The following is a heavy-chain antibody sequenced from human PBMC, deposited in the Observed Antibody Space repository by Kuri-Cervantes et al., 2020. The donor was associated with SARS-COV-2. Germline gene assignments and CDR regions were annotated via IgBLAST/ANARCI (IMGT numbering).Heavy chain of an antibody. CDR1: GFTFSSYW. D-gene: IGHD2-2*01. CDR2: IKQDGSEK. V-gene: IGHV3-7*01. Sequence: GGSLRLSCAASGFTFSSYWMSWVRQAPGKGLEWVANIKQDGSEKYYVDSVKGRFTISRDNAKNSLYLQMNSLRAEDTAVYYCARNRGIVLAAPLDHWGQGTLVTVSS. CDR3: ARNRGIVLAAPLDH. J-gene: IGHJ4*02.